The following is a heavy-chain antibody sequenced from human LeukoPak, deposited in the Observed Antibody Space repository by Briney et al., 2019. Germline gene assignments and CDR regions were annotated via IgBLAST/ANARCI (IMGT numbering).Heavy chain of an antibody. J-gene: IGHJ6*03. Sequence: PGGSLRLSCAASGFTFSSYSMNWVRQAPGKGLEWVSSISSSSSYIYYADSVKGRFTISRDNAKNSLYLQMNSLRAEDTAVYYCAREDYGDLLPPSGYYYYYYMDVWGKGTTVTVSS. V-gene: IGHV3-21*01. CDR2: ISSSSSYI. D-gene: IGHD4-17*01. CDR1: GFTFSSYS. CDR3: AREDYGDLLPPSGYYYYYYMDV.